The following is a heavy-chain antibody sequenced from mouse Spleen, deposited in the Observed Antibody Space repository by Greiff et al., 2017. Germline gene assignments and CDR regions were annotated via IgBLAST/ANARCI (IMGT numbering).Heavy chain of an antibody. CDR1: GYTFTSYW. D-gene: IGHD2-5*01. J-gene: IGHJ1*01. CDR2: IDPSDSYT. Sequence: QVQLKQPGAELVMPGASVKLSCKASGYTFTSYWMHWVKQRPGQGLEWIGEIDPSDSYTNYNQKFKGKATLTVDKSSSTAYMQLSSLTSEDSAVYYCARGYSNSRYWYFDVWGAGTTVTVSS. V-gene: IGHV1-69*01. CDR3: ARGYSNSRYWYFDV.